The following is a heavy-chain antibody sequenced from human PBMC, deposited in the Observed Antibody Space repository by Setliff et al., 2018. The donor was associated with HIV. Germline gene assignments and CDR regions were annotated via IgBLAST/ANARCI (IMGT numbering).Heavy chain of an antibody. Sequence: SETLSLTCTVSGGSISSHYWSWIRQAPGKGLEWIGTMYFRGNARNSPSLKSRVTISVDTSKNQLSLNLTSVTAADTAVYYCARRSGWSLDYWGQGTLVTVSS. J-gene: IGHJ4*02. CDR2: MYFRGNA. CDR3: ARRSGWSLDY. D-gene: IGHD6-19*01. V-gene: IGHV4-59*11. CDR1: GGSISSHY.